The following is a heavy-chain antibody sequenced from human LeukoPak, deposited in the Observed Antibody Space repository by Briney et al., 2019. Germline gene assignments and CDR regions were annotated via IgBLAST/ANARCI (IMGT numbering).Heavy chain of an antibody. J-gene: IGHJ4*02. CDR2: IYTSGYT. Sequence: SETLSLTCTVSGDSLSTSYWSWVRQPAGKGLEWIGRIYTSGYTNYNPSLRSRVTISVDTSKNQFSLKLSSVTAADTAVYYCARQYRRITMVRGAVDYWGQGTLVTVSS. D-gene: IGHD3-10*01. V-gene: IGHV4-4*07. CDR3: ARQYRRITMVRGAVDY. CDR1: GDSLSTSY.